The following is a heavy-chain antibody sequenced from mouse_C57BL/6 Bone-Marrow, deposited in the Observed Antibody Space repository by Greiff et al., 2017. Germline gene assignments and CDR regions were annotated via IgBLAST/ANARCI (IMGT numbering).Heavy chain of an antibody. J-gene: IGHJ2*01. Sequence: QVQLQQPGAELVKPGASVKLSCKASGYTFTSYWMQWVKQRPGQGLEWIGEIDPSVSYTNYNQKFKGKATLTVDTSYSTAYMQLSSLTSEDSAVYYCARSTGYVDYFDYWGQGTTLTVSS. CDR1: GYTFTSYW. CDR3: ARSTGYVDYFDY. V-gene: IGHV1-50*01. CDR2: IDPSVSYT. D-gene: IGHD3-2*02.